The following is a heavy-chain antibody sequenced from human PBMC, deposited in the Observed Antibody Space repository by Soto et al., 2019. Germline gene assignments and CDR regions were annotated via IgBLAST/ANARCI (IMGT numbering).Heavy chain of an antibody. J-gene: IGHJ4*02. CDR3: ARGGHYYDSSLGPGGFAY. V-gene: IGHV1-18*01. Sequence: QVQLVQSGAEVKKPGASVKVSCKASGYTFTSYGISWVRQAPGQGLEWMGWISAYNGNTNYAQKLQGRVTMTTDTATSKAYMELRSLRSDDTAVYYCARGGHYYDSSLGPGGFAYWGQGTLVTVSS. CDR1: GYTFTSYG. D-gene: IGHD3-22*01. CDR2: ISAYNGNT.